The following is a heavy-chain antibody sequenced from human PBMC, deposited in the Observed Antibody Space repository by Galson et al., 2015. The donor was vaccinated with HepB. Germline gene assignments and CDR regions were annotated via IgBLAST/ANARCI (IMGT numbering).Heavy chain of an antibody. CDR2: ISSSSSTI. D-gene: IGHD4-23*01. Sequence: SLRLSCAASGFTFSSYSMNWVRQAPGKGLEWVSYISSSSSTIYYADSVKGRFTIPRDNAKNSLYLQMNSLRAEDTAVYYCARDRRGLRWHLGDAFDIWGQGTMVTVSS. J-gene: IGHJ3*02. CDR3: ARDRRGLRWHLGDAFDI. CDR1: GFTFSSYS. V-gene: IGHV3-48*01.